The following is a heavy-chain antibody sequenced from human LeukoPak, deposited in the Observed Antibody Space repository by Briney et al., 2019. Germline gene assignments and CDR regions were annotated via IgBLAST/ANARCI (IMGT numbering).Heavy chain of an antibody. J-gene: IGHJ3*02. D-gene: IGHD4-11*01. CDR1: GGSISSGGYY. CDR3: ARETRHSNYSAFDI. Sequence: SETLSLTCTVSGGSISSGGYYWSWIRQHPGKGLEWIGYIYYSGSTYYNPSLKSRVTISVDTSKNQFSLKLSSVTAADTAVYYCARETRHSNYSAFDIWGQGTMVTVSS. CDR2: IYYSGST. V-gene: IGHV4-31*03.